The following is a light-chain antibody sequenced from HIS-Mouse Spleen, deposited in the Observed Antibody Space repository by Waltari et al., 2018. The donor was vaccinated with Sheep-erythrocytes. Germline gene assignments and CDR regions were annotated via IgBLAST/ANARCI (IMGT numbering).Light chain of an antibody. CDR2: DVS. J-gene: IGLJ2*01. CDR1: SRAVGGYNY. V-gene: IGLV2-11*01. CDR3: CSYAGSYTVV. Sequence: QSALTQPRSVSGSPGQSVTIPCTGTSRAVGGYNYVSWYQQHPGKAPKLMIYDVSKRPSGVPDRFSGSKSGNTASLTISGLQAEDEADYYCCSYAGSYTVVFGGGTKLTVL.